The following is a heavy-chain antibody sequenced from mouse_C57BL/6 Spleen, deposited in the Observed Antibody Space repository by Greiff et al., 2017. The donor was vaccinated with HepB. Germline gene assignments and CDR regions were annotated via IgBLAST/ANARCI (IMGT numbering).Heavy chain of an antibody. CDR2: ISYDGSN. CDR3: ARDYDYDEFAY. Sequence: EVKLQESGPGLVKPSQSLSLTCSVTGYSITSGYYWNWIRQFPGNKLEWMGYISYDGSNNYNPSLKNRISITRDTSKNQFFLKLNSVTTEDTATYYCARDYDYDEFAYWGQGTLVTVSA. D-gene: IGHD2-4*01. J-gene: IGHJ3*01. V-gene: IGHV3-6*01. CDR1: GYSITSGYY.